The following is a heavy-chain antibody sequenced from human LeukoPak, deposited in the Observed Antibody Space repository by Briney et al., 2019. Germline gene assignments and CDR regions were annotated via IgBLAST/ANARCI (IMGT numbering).Heavy chain of an antibody. CDR1: GFTLSSYV. Sequence: GGSLRLSCATSGFTLSSYVMHWVRQAPGKGLEWVAVISYDGSNEYYADSVKGRFTISRDNSKNTLYLQMNSLRAEDTAVYYCARDKGISYLSSFDYWGQGTLVTVSS. V-gene: IGHV3-30*04. CDR2: ISYDGSNE. CDR3: ARDKGISYLSSFDY. J-gene: IGHJ4*02. D-gene: IGHD6-6*01.